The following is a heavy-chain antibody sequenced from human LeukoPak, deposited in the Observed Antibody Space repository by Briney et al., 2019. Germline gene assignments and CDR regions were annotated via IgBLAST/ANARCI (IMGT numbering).Heavy chain of an antibody. J-gene: IGHJ4*02. V-gene: IGHV1-18*01. Sequence: ASVNVSCKASGYTFTSYGISWVRQAPGQGLEWMGWISAYNGNTNYAQKLQGRVTMTTDTSTSTAYMELRSLRSDDTAVYYCARVSPNRNQWSRPTFDYWGQGTLVTVSS. CDR3: ARVSPNRNQWSRPTFDY. CDR1: GYTFTSYG. CDR2: ISAYNGNT. D-gene: IGHD1-14*01.